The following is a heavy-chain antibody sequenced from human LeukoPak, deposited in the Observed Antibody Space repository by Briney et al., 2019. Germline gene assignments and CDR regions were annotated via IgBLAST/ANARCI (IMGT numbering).Heavy chain of an antibody. CDR1: GYTFTDYY. D-gene: IGHD3-9*01. V-gene: IGHV1-2*02. Sequence: ASVKVSCKASGYTFTDYYMHWVRQAPGQGLEWMGWINPNSGGTNYAQKFYARVTMTRDTSISTAYMDLSRLRSDDTAVFYCARSPDILTGENFDYWGQGTLVTVSS. J-gene: IGHJ4*02. CDR3: ARSPDILTGENFDY. CDR2: INPNSGGT.